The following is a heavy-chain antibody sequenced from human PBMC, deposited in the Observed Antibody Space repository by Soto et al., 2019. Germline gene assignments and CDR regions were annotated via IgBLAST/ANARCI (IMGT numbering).Heavy chain of an antibody. CDR1: GFTFDDYA. V-gene: IGHV3-9*01. CDR3: AKIRAQWATLDAFDI. J-gene: IGHJ3*02. D-gene: IGHD6-19*01. CDR2: ISWNSGSI. Sequence: EVQLVESGGGLVQPGRSLRLSCAASGFTFDDYAMHWVRQAPGKGLEWVSGISWNSGSIGYADSVKGRFTISRDNAKNSLYLQMNSLRAEDTAVYYCAKIRAQWATLDAFDIWGQGTMVTVSS.